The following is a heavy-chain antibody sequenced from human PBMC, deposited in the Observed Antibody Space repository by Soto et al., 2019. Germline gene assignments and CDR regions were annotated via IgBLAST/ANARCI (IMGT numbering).Heavy chain of an antibody. J-gene: IGHJ6*02. CDR2: ISTYSGDT. Sequence: QVHLEQSGTEVKKAGGTVTVSCKASGYTFTSYGVSWVRQAPGQGLEWMGWISTYSGDTKFAQKFQGRVTLTTDTSTSIVYMQLRSLTSDDTAVYYCAREHHYSGRPYGMDVWGQGTTVIASS. CDR1: GYTFTSYG. D-gene: IGHD1-26*01. CDR3: AREHHYSGRPYGMDV. V-gene: IGHV1-18*04.